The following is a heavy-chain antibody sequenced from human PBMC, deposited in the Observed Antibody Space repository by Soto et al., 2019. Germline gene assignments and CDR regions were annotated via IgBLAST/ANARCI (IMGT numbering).Heavy chain of an antibody. CDR3: ARGDNGDYYNWFDP. J-gene: IGHJ5*02. CDR2: MNPNSGNT. CDR1: GYTFTSYD. V-gene: IGHV1-8*01. D-gene: IGHD4-17*01. Sequence: ASVKVSCKASGYTFTSYDINWVRQATGQGLEWMGWMNPNSGNTGYAQKFQGRVTMSRNTSISTAYMELSSLRSEDTAVYYCARGDNGDYYNWFDPWGQGTLVTVSS.